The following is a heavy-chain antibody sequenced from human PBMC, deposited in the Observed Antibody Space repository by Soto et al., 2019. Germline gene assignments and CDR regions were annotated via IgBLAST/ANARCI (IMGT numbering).Heavy chain of an antibody. V-gene: IGHV1-58*01. Sequence: VASVKVSCKASGFTFTSSAVQWVRQARGQRLEWIGWIVVGSGNTNYAQKFQERVTITRDMSTSTAYMELSSLRSEDTAVYYCAATMNWNYVFDYWGQGTLVTVSS. D-gene: IGHD1-7*01. CDR2: IVVGSGNT. CDR3: AATMNWNYVFDY. J-gene: IGHJ4*02. CDR1: GFTFTSSA.